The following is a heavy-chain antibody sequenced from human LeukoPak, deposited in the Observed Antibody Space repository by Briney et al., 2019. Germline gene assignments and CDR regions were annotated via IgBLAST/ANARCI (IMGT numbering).Heavy chain of an antibody. J-gene: IGHJ4*02. V-gene: IGHV1-46*01. Sequence: ASVTVSCKASGYTFTNYYMHWVRQAPGQGLEWMGIINPSSGSTSYAQKFQGRVTMTRNTSISTAYMELSSLRSEDTAVYYCARGISGSYYNWGQGTLVTVSS. D-gene: IGHD3-10*01. CDR3: ARGISGSYYN. CDR1: GYTFTNYY. CDR2: INPSSGST.